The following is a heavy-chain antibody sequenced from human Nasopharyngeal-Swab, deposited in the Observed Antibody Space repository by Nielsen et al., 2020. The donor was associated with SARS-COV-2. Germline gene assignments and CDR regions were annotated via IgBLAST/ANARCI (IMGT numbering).Heavy chain of an antibody. CDR3: ATWMTAHFDY. V-gene: IGHV3-23*01. CDR1: GFTFSSYA. D-gene: IGHD5-18*01. Sequence: GESLKISCAASGFTFSSYAMSWVRQAPGKGLEWVSVISGSGGSTYYADSVKGRFTISRGNSRNTAYLQIKSLRVEDAAVYYCATWMTAHFDYWGQGTLVT. J-gene: IGHJ4*02. CDR2: ISGSGGST.